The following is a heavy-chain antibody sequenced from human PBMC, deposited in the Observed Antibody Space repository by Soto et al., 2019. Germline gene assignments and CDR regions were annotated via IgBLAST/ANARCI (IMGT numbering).Heavy chain of an antibody. Sequence: PSETLSLTCAVSGYSITTGYYWGWRLRPPWEGLEGVGSVYHSGRTSYNQSLESRVTISVDTSKNQFSLRLSAVTAADTAVYYCARGVNYYDSSAFYPRDYWGQGILVTVSS. CDR2: VYHSGRT. J-gene: IGHJ4*02. V-gene: IGHV4-38-2*01. D-gene: IGHD3-22*01. CDR3: ARGVNYYDSSAFYPRDY. CDR1: GYSITTGYY.